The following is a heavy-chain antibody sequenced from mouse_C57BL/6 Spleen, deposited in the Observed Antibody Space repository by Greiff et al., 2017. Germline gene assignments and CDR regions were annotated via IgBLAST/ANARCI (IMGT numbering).Heavy chain of an antibody. CDR2: IDPETGGT. Sequence: QVQLKESGAELVRPGASVTLSCKASGYTFTDYEMHWVKQTPVHGLEWIGAIDPETGGTAYNQKFKGKAILTADKSSSTAYMELRSLTSGDSAVYYCTRERDSYFDYWGQGTTLTVSS. J-gene: IGHJ2*01. CDR3: TRERDSYFDY. D-gene: IGHD3-3*01. CDR1: GYTFTDYE. V-gene: IGHV1-15*01.